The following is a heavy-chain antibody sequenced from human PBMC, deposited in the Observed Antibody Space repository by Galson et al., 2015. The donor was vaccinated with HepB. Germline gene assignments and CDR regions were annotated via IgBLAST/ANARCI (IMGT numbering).Heavy chain of an antibody. Sequence: ETLYLTCAVSGGSISSGSFYWGWIRQPPGRGLEWIGSIYYSGNIYYNPSLKSRVTISGDTSKNQFSLRLRPVTAADTAVYYCATTQNSDFWSGFGSYGMDVWGQWTTVTVSS. CDR1: GGSISSGSFY. V-gene: IGHV4-39*01. J-gene: IGHJ6*02. CDR2: IYYSGNI. D-gene: IGHD3-3*01. CDR3: ATTQNSDFWSGFGSYGMDV.